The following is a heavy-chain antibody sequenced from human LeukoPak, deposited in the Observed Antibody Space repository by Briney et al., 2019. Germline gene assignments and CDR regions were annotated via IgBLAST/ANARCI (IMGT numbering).Heavy chain of an antibody. CDR1: GFTFSSYA. CDR2: ITASGTAM. CDR3: ASSGSYRFDY. J-gene: IGHJ4*02. D-gene: IGHD1-26*01. V-gene: IGHV3-48*02. Sequence: GGSLRLSCAASGFTFSSYAMHWVRQAPGKGLEWVSHITASGTAMFYADSVKGRFTISRDNAKNSLYLQMNSLRDEDTAVYYCASSGSYRFDYWGQGTLVTVSS.